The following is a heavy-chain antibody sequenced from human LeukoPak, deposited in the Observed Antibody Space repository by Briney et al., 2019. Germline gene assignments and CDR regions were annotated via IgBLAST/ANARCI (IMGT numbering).Heavy chain of an antibody. Sequence: GGSLRLPCAASGMTVSSNYIMWVRQPPGKGLEWVSSIYTGGSTYYADAVKGRFTISRDNSKNTVNLQMNSLRAEDTAVYYCARDQASSSSSPYWGQGTLVTVSS. J-gene: IGHJ4*02. V-gene: IGHV3-66*01. CDR2: IYTGGST. CDR3: ARDQASSSSSPY. CDR1: GMTVSSNY. D-gene: IGHD2-2*01.